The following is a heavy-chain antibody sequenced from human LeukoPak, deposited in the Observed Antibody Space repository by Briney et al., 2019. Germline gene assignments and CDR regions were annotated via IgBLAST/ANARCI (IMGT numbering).Heavy chain of an antibody. V-gene: IGHV3-20*04. CDR2: INWNGGRT. D-gene: IGHD4-11*01. J-gene: IGHJ4*02. Sequence: PGGSLRLSCAASGFMFDDYGMSWVRQAPGRGLEWVSGINWNGGRTGYADSVKGRFTISRDNAKNSLYLQMNSLRAEDTALYYCAKNNASVDYPGYWGKGPLVPSPQ. CDR1: GFMFDDYG. CDR3: AKNNASVDYPGY.